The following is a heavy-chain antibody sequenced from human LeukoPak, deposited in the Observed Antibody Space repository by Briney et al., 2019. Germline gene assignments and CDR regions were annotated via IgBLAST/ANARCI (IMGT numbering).Heavy chain of an antibody. Sequence: PSETLSLTCTVSGGSISSYYWSWIRQPAGKGLEWLGHIYTSGNTNYNPSLKSRVTMSVDTSKNQFSLKLSSVTAADTAVYYCARDVIFRGIYYLDYWGQGTLVTVSS. J-gene: IGHJ4*02. CDR3: ARDVIFRGIYYLDY. CDR2: IYTSGNT. V-gene: IGHV4-4*07. CDR1: GGSISSYY. D-gene: IGHD3-16*01.